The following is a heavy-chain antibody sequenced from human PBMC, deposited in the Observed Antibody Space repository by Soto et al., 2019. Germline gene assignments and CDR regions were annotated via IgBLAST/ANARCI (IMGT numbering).Heavy chain of an antibody. D-gene: IGHD3-22*01. V-gene: IGHV3-23*01. CDR1: GFSFSSYA. CDR3: AKDLGITMIVVVIFAY. CDR2: ISGSGGST. Sequence: GGSLRLSCAASGFSFSSYAMSWVRQAPGKGLEWVSAISGSGGSTYYADSVKGRFTISRDNSKNTLYLQMNSLRAEDTAVYYCAKDLGITMIVVVIFAYWGQGTLVTVSS. J-gene: IGHJ4*02.